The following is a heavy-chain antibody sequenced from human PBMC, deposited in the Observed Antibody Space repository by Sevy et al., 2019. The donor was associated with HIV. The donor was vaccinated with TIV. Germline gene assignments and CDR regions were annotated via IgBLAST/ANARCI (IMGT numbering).Heavy chain of an antibody. CDR2: ISYDGSNK. J-gene: IGHJ5*02. CDR1: GFTFSSYA. V-gene: IGHV3-30-3*01. Sequence: GGSLRLSCAASGFTFSSYAMHWVRQAPGKGLEWVAVISYDGSNKYYADSVKGRFTISRDNSKNTLYLQMNSLRAEDTAVDYCARDSYYYGSGSYNWFDPWGQGTLVTVSS. CDR3: ARDSYYYGSGSYNWFDP. D-gene: IGHD3-10*01.